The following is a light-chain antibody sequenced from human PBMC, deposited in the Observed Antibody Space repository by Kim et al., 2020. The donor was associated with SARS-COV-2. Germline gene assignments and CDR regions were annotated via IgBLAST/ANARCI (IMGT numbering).Light chain of an antibody. CDR1: KLGDKY. Sequence: SYELTQPPSVSVSPGQTASITCSGDKLGDKYACWYQQKPGQSPVVVIYQDSKRPSGIPERFSGSNSGNTVTLTISGTQAMDEADYYCQAWDSSTVWVFGG. CDR2: QDS. CDR3: QAWDSSTVWV. V-gene: IGLV3-1*01. J-gene: IGLJ3*02.